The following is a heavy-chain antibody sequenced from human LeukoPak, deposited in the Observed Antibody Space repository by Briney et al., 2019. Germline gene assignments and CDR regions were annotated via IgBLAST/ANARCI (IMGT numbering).Heavy chain of an antibody. CDR3: ARAVAGNWFDP. V-gene: IGHV3-7*04. J-gene: IGHJ5*02. CDR1: GFTFSSYW. CDR2: IKQDGSEK. Sequence: GGSLRLSCAASGFTFSSYWMSWVRQAPGKGLEWVANIKQDGSEKYYVDSVKGRVTISRDNAKNSLYLQMNSLRAEDTAVYYCARAVAGNWFDPWGQGTLVTVSS. D-gene: IGHD6-19*01.